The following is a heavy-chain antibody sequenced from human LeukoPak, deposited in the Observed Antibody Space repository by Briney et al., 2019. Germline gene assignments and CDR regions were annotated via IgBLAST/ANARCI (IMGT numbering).Heavy chain of an antibody. CDR2: VKHDGSEN. CDR3: ARDIGYGDY. CDR1: GFTVSSNY. Sequence: GGSLRRSCAASGFTVSSNYMSWVRQAPGKGLEWVATVKHDGSENYYVDSVKGRFTISRDNAKNSLYLQMNSLRAEDTAFYYCARDIGYGDYWGEGTLVTVSS. V-gene: IGHV3-7*01. D-gene: IGHD5-12*01. J-gene: IGHJ4*02.